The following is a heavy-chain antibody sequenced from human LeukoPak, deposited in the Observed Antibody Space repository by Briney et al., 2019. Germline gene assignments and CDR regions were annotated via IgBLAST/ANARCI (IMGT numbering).Heavy chain of an antibody. D-gene: IGHD3-10*01. CDR2: IYYRGNT. CDR1: GGSISSFY. CDR3: ARSYSSGSYYSPFDP. J-gene: IGHJ5*02. Sequence: TSETLSLTCTVSGGSISSFYWSWIRQPPGKGLEWIGYIYYRGNTNYGPSLTSRVTISLDTSKNQFSLKLSSLTAADTAVYYCARSYSSGSYYSPFDPWGQGTLVTVSS. V-gene: IGHV4-59*01.